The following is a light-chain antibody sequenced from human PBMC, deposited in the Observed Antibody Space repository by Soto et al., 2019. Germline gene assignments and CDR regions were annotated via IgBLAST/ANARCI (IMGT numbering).Light chain of an antibody. CDR3: GTWDNSLRAVV. CDR1: SSNIGYNY. CDR2: DNN. V-gene: IGLV1-51*01. Sequence: QSVLTQPPSVSAAPGQKVTISCSGSSSNIGYNYVSWYQQLPGTAPKLLIYDNNKRPSGIPDRFSGSKSGTSATLGITGLQTGDEADYYCGTWDNSLRAVVFGGGTKVTVL. J-gene: IGLJ2*01.